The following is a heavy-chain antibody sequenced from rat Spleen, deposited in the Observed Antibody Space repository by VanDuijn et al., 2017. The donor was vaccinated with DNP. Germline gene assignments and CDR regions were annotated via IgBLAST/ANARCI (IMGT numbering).Heavy chain of an antibody. CDR3: ARGWNILYVMDA. Sequence: EVQLQESGPGLVKPSQSLSLTCSVTGYSITSSYRWNWIRKFPGNKLEWMGLMWSGGSTAYNSALKSRLSISRDTSKSQVFLKMNSLQTEDTAMYFCARGWNILYVMDAWGQGASVTVSS. CDR1: GYSITSSYR. V-gene: IGHV2S63*01. J-gene: IGHJ4*01. CDR2: MWSGGST.